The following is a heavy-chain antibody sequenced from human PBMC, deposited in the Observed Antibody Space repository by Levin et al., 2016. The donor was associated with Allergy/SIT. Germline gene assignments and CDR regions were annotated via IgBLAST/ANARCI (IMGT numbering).Heavy chain of an antibody. CDR3: AKNVVDRGAY. Sequence: GGSLRLSCTTSGFAFSTYPMTWVRRAPGKGLEYVSSITSSGFTTLYADSVKGRFTISRDNSKNTLYLQMNSLRAEDTAIYYCAKNVVDRGAYWGQGTLVTVSS. V-gene: IGHV3-23*01. CDR1: GFAFSTYP. J-gene: IGHJ4*02. D-gene: IGHD5-12*01. CDR2: ITSSGFTT.